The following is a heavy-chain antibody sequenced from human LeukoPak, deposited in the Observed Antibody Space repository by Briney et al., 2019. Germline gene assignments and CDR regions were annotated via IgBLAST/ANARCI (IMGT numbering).Heavy chain of an antibody. CDR3: ARGSWGYYGSGSYYKTYYYGMDV. CDR2: IYYSGST. CDR1: GGSISSYY. Sequence: SETLSLTCTVSGGSISSYYWSWNRQPPGKGLEWIGYIYYSGSTNYNPSLKSRVTISVDTSKNQFSLKLSSVTAADTAVYYCARGSWGYYGSGSYYKTYYYGMDVWGQGTTVTVSS. J-gene: IGHJ6*02. D-gene: IGHD3-10*01. V-gene: IGHV4-59*01.